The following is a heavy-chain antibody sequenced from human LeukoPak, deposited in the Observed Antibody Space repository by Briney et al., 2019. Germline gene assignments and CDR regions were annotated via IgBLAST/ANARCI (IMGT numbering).Heavy chain of an antibody. CDR2: ISAYNGNT. CDR3: ARATISDYYMDV. V-gene: IGHV1-18*01. Sequence: ASVKVSCKASGFTFSIYGFYWVRQAPGQGLEWMGWISAYNGNTNYAQKLQGRVTMTTDTSTNTAYMELRSLRSDDTAVYYCARATISDYYMDVWGKGTTVTVSS. J-gene: IGHJ6*03. CDR1: GFTFSIYG.